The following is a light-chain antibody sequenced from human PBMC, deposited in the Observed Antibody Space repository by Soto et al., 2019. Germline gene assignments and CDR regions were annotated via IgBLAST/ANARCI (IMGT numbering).Light chain of an antibody. J-gene: IGLJ1*01. CDR3: SSYAGNYIYV. Sequence: QSALTQPRSVSGSPGQSVTISCTRTSSYIGPYDHVAWYQQHPGKAPKLIIFAVSKRPSGVPDRFSGSESGNTASLTISGLQAEDEADYYCSSYAGNYIYVFATGTKVTVL. V-gene: IGLV2-11*01. CDR1: SSYIGPYDH. CDR2: AVS.